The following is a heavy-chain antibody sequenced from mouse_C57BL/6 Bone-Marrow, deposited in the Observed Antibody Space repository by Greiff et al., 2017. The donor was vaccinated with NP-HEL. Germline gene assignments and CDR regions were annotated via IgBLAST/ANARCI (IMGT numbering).Heavy chain of an antibody. J-gene: IGHJ3*01. V-gene: IGHV1-64*01. Sequence: VQLQQPGAELVKPGASVKLSCKASGYTFTSYWMHWVKQRPGQGLEWIGMIHPNSGSTNYNEKFKSKATLTVDKSSSTAYMQLSSLTSEDSAVYYCARIDYYYGSSYFAYWGQGTLVTVSA. D-gene: IGHD1-1*01. CDR2: IHPNSGST. CDR3: ARIDYYYGSSYFAY. CDR1: GYTFTSYW.